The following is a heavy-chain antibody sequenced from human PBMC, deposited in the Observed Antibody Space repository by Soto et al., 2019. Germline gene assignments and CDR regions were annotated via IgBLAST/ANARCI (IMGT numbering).Heavy chain of an antibody. CDR3: ARDGTEGASIGARPYYFDF. CDR1: GFTFRSYW. Sequence: ELQLVESGGGLVQPGGSLRLSCAASGFTFRSYWMSWVRQAPGKGLEWVANIKPDGTEKYHEDSVKGRFTISRDNAKNSLYLQMNSLRAEDTAVYFCARDGTEGASIGARPYYFDFWGQGALVTVSS. V-gene: IGHV3-7*05. J-gene: IGHJ4*02. D-gene: IGHD6-6*01. CDR2: IKPDGTEK.